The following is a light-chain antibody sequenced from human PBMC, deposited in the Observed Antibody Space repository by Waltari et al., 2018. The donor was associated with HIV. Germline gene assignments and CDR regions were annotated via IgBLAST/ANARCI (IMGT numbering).Light chain of an antibody. V-gene: IGLV1-47*01. Sequence: QSVLTQPPSASGTPGQRVTISCSGSYSNIGSANVYWYQHLPGTAPKLLIYKNIQRPSGVPDRFSGSQSGASAYLAISGLRSEDEADYYCTGWDASLSEYVFGPGTRVTV. CDR1: YSNIGSAN. CDR3: TGWDASLSEYV. J-gene: IGLJ1*01. CDR2: KNI.